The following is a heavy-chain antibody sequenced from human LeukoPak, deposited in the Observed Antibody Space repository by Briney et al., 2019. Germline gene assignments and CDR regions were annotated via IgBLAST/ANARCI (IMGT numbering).Heavy chain of an antibody. Sequence: SETLSLTCAVYGGSFSGYYWSWIRQPPGKGLEWIGEINHSGSTNYNPSLKSRVTISVDTSKNQFSLKLSSVTAADTAVYYCARGGRIQLWYRRGYFDYWGQGTLVTVSS. CDR1: GGSFSGYY. J-gene: IGHJ4*02. D-gene: IGHD5-18*01. V-gene: IGHV4-34*01. CDR2: INHSGST. CDR3: ARGGRIQLWYRRGYFDY.